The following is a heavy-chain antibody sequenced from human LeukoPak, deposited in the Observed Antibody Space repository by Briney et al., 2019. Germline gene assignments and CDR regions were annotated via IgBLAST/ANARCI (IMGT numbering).Heavy chain of an antibody. Sequence: PGGSLRLSCAASGFTFSSYSMNWVRQAPGKGLEWVSSISSSSSYIYYADSVKGRFTISRDNAKNSLYLQMNSLRAEDTAVYYCARDNPYYYDSSGYQFDYWGQGTLVTVSS. CDR2: ISSSSSYI. V-gene: IGHV3-21*01. D-gene: IGHD3-22*01. CDR1: GFTFSSYS. CDR3: ARDNPYYYDSSGYQFDY. J-gene: IGHJ4*02.